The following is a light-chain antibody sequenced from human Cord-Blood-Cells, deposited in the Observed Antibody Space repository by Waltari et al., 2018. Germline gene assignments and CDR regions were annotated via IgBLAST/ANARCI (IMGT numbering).Light chain of an antibody. J-gene: IGLJ3*02. V-gene: IGLV1-47*01. CDR1: SSNIGSNY. Sequence: QSVLTQPPSASGTPGQRVTISCSGSSSNIGSNYVYWYQQLPGTAPKLLIYRNNQRPSGVPGRFSGSKSGPSASLAISGLRSEDEADYYCAAWDDSLSGSWVFGGGTKLTVL. CDR2: RNN. CDR3: AAWDDSLSGSWV.